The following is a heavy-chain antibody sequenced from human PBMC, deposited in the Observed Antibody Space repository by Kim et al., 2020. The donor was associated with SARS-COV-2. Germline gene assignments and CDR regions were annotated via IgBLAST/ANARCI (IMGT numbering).Heavy chain of an antibody. V-gene: IGHV3-73*01. J-gene: IGHJ3*02. D-gene: IGHD1-1*01. CDR2: IRSKANSYAT. CDR1: GFTFSGSA. Sequence: GGSLRLSCAASGFTFSGSAIHWVRQASGKGLAWVGRIRSKANSYATTYAASVRGRFSISRDDSKNTAYLQMNNLKTEATAVYYCTSVPATTSALWVAFD. CDR3: TSVPATTSALWVAFD.